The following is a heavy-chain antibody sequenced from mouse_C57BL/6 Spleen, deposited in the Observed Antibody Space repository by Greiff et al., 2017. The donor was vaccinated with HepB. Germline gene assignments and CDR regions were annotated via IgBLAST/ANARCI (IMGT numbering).Heavy chain of an antibody. D-gene: IGHD1-1*01. J-gene: IGHJ4*01. CDR1: GFNIKDDY. CDR2: IDPENGDT. Sequence: VHVKQSGAELVRPGASVKLSCTASGFNIKDDYMHWVKQRPEQGLEWIGWIDPENGDTEYASKFQGKATITADTSSNTAYLQLSSLTSEDTAVYYCTTGGGSVSDYWGQGTSVTVSS. V-gene: IGHV14-4*01. CDR3: TTGGGSVSDY.